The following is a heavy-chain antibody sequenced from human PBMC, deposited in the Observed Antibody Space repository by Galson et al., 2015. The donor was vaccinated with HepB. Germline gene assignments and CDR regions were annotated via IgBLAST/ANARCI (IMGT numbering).Heavy chain of an antibody. D-gene: IGHD3-9*01. CDR1: GFTFDDYA. CDR3: AKDIIGGYYDILTGQGAFDI. J-gene: IGHJ3*02. V-gene: IGHV3-9*01. Sequence: SLRLSCAASGFTFDDYAMHWVRQAPGKGLEWVSGISWNSGSIGYADSVKGRFTISRDNAKNSLYLQMNSLRAEDTALYYCAKDIIGGYYDILTGQGAFDIWGQGTMVTVSS. CDR2: ISWNSGSI.